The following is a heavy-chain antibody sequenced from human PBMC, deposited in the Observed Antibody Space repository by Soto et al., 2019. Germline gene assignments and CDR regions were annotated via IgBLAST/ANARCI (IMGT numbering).Heavy chain of an antibody. J-gene: IGHJ4*02. CDR1: GGSISSYY. CDR3: ARGGDYIIDFDY. Sequence: SETLSLTCTVSGGSISSYYWSWIRQPPGKGLEWIGYIYYSGSTNYNPSLKSRVTISVDTSKNQFSLKLSSVTAADTAVYYCARGGDYIIDFDYWGQGTLVTVSS. V-gene: IGHV4-59*01. D-gene: IGHD4-4*01. CDR2: IYYSGST.